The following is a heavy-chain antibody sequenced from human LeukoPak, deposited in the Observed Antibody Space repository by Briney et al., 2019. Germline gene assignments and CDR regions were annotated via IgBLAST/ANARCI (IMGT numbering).Heavy chain of an antibody. CDR1: GGYIGSYY. CDR2: IYTSENT. J-gene: IGHJ6*03. D-gene: IGHD4-17*01. CDR3: AREGDYGDYSKSFYYMDV. V-gene: IGHV4-4*07. Sequence: PSETLSLTCTASGGYIGSYYWSWLRQPAGKGLEWIGRIYTSENTDYNPSLKSRVTMSVDMSTSQFSLRLTSVTAADTAVYYCAREGDYGDYSKSFYYMDVWGKGTTVTVSS.